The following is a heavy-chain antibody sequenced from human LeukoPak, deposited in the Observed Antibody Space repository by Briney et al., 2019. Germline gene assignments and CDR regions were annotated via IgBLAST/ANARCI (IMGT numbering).Heavy chain of an antibody. D-gene: IGHD6-6*01. CDR3: AKSPSSWWSNQPYYFDY. CDR2: IYSGGST. CDR1: GFTVSSNY. Sequence: PGGSLRLSCAASGFTVSSNYMSWVRQAPGKGLEWVSVIYSGGSTYYADSVKGRFTISRDNAKNSLYLQMNSLRAEDTALYYCAKSPSSWWSNQPYYFDYWGQGTLVTVSS. J-gene: IGHJ4*02. V-gene: IGHV3-53*05.